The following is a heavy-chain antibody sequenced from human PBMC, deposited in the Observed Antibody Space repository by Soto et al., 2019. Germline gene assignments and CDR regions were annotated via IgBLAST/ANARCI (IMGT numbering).Heavy chain of an antibody. CDR1: GGSISSSSNH. CDR3: ATHPPYGPLAH. V-gene: IGHV4-39*01. CDR2: IYYSENT. D-gene: IGHD4-17*01. J-gene: IGHJ4*02. Sequence: SETLSLTFTVSGGSISSSSNHWGWIRQPPGKGLEWIGNIYYSENTYYNPSLKSRVTISVDTSKNQFSLRLTSVTAADTAVYYCATHPPYGPLAHWGRGTLVTVSS.